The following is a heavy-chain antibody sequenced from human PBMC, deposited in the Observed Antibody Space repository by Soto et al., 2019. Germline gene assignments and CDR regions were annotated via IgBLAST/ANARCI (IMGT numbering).Heavy chain of an antibody. D-gene: IGHD2-8*01. V-gene: IGHV1-3*01. CDR2: IDPGSGQA. J-gene: IGHJ4*02. CDR3: TRDLNGGNPFDY. Sequence: QVQLVQSGAEVKKPGASVRLSCKPSGYTLPNYAIQWVRQAAGQRLEWLGWIDPGSGQATYSQKVQGRITLSRDNSASTFYMDLNSLTSEDTGVYFCTRDLNGGNPFDYWGQGALVTASS. CDR1: GYTLPNYA.